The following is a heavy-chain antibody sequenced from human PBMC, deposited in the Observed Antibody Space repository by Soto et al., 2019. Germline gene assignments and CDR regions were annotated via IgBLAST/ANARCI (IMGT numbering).Heavy chain of an antibody. D-gene: IGHD2-2*01. J-gene: IGHJ5*02. Sequence: VALVKVSCQASGYTFLGYYIHWIRQAPGKGLAWMGYINPQTGAPTYAQKFKDSVTMTRDTTLRTAYMELKTLTSNDAAGYYCAKAGGISSARLIPWFDPWGQGTLVTVSS. V-gene: IGHV1-2*04. CDR3: AKAGGISSARLIPWFDP. CDR2: INPQTGAP. CDR1: GYTFLGYY.